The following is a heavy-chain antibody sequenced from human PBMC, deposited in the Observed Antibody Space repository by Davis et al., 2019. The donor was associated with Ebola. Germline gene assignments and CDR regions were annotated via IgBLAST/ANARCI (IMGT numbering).Heavy chain of an antibody. D-gene: IGHD2-2*01. V-gene: IGHV1-18*01. CDR3: ASRFSGFTERTLGYCSSTSCYAYYYGMDV. J-gene: IGHJ6*02. CDR1: GYTFTSYG. Sequence: AASVKVSCKASGYTFTSYGISWVRQAPGQGLEWMGWISAYNGNTNYAQKLQGRVTMTTDTSTSTAYMELSSLRSEDTAVYYCASRFSGFTERTLGYCSSTSCYAYYYGMDVWGQGTTVTVSS. CDR2: ISAYNGNT.